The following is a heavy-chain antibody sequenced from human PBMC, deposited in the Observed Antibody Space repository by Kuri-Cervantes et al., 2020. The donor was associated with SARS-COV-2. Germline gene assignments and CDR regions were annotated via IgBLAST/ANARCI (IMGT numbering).Heavy chain of an antibody. D-gene: IGHD3-22*01. CDR2: IGHTDNTI. J-gene: IGHJ4*02. V-gene: IGHV3-48*03. CDR3: ARHKSSGYSNDY. CDR1: GFTFSGYE. Sequence: GGSLRLSCAASGFTFSGYEMSWVRQAPGKGLEWVAYIGHTDNTIYYADSVKGRFTISRDNPKTSLYLQMSSLRAEDTAVYYCARHKSSGYSNDYWGQGILVTGAS.